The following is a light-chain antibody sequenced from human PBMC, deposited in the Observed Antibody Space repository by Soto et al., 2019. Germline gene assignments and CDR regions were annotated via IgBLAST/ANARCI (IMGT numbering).Light chain of an antibody. V-gene: IGLV4-69*01. J-gene: IGLJ3*02. CDR1: SGHSSYA. Sequence: QPVLIQSPSASASLGASVKLTCTLSSGHSSYAIAWHQQQPEKGPRYLMKLNSDGSHSKGDGIPDRFSGSSSGAERYLTISSLQSEDEADYYCQTWGTGIHWVFGGGTKVTVL. CDR3: QTWGTGIHWV. CDR2: LNSDGSH.